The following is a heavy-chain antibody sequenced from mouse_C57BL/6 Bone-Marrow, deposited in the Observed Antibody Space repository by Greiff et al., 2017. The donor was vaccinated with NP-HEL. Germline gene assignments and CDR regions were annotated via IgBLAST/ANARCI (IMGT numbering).Heavy chain of an antibody. J-gene: IGHJ1*03. V-gene: IGHV5-12*01. D-gene: IGHD1-1*01. Sequence: EVHLVESGGGLVQPGGSLKLSCAASGFTFSDYYMYWVRQTPEKRLEWVAYISNGGGSTYYPDTVKGRFTISRDNAKNTLYLQMSRLKSEDTAMYYCAIPSNYYGSSYDFDVWGTGTTVTVSS. CDR2: ISNGGGST. CDR1: GFTFSDYY. CDR3: AIPSNYYGSSYDFDV.